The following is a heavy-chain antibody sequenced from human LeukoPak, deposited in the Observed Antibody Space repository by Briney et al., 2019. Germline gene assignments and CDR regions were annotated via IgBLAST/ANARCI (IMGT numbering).Heavy chain of an antibody. Sequence: ASVKVSCKASGGTFSSYAISWVRQAPGQGLEWMGGIIPIFGTANYAQKFQGRVTITTDESTSTAYMELSSLRSEDTAVYYCARGPDYDFWSGPTHFDYWGQGTLVTVSS. CDR2: IIPIFGTA. CDR3: ARGPDYDFWSGPTHFDY. CDR1: GGTFSSYA. J-gene: IGHJ4*02. D-gene: IGHD3-3*01. V-gene: IGHV1-69*05.